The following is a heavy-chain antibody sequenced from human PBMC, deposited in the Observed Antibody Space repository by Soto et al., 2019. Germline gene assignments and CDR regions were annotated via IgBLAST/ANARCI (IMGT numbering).Heavy chain of an antibody. V-gene: IGHV4-61*08. CDR2: ISNSGST. Sequence: PSETLSLTCAVSGGSISSGGYSWSWIRQPPGKGLEWIGYISNSGSTNYNPSLESRVTISVETSKNQISLNLIFVTAADTAVYYCAATPRYWGQGTLVTVSS. J-gene: IGHJ4*02. CDR3: AATPRY. CDR1: GGSISSGGYS.